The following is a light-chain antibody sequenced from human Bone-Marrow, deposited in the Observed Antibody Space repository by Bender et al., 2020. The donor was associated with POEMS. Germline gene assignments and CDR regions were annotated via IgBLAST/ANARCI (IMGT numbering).Light chain of an antibody. J-gene: IGLJ3*02. CDR3: AAWAAGLSGGV. CDR1: NSNIGTNA. CDR2: SDN. V-gene: IGLV1-44*01. Sequence: QSVLTQPPSASGTPGQRVTISCSGSNSNIGTNAVNWYQQFPGTAPKLLIYSDNQRPSGAPDRFYAFKSGTSASLAISGLQSEDVADYYCAAWAAGLSGGVFGGGTKLTVL.